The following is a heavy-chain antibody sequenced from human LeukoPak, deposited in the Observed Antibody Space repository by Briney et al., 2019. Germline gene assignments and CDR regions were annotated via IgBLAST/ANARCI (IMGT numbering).Heavy chain of an antibody. CDR1: GGTFSSYA. Sequence: GASVTVSCKASGGTFSSYAISWVRQAPGQGLEWMGGIIPIFGTANYAQKFQGGVTITADESTSTAYMELSSLRSEDTAVYYCARALTKRVVGRAFDIWGHGTMVTVSS. V-gene: IGHV1-69*13. CDR2: IIPIFGTA. D-gene: IGHD4/OR15-4a*01. CDR3: ARALTKRVVGRAFDI. J-gene: IGHJ3*02.